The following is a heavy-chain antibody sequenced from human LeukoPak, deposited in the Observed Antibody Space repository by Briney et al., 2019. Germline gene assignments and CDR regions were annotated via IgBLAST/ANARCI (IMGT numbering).Heavy chain of an antibody. CDR1: GFTFSSYG. CDR3: AKDYDYGDYATDY. Sequence: GGSLRLSCTASGFTFSSYGIHWVRQAPGKGLEWVAFIAHDGSNKDYADSVKGRFTISRDNSKNTLYLQMNSLRAEDTAVYYCAKDYDYGDYATDYWGQGTLVTVSS. V-gene: IGHV3-30*18. J-gene: IGHJ4*02. CDR2: IAHDGSNK. D-gene: IGHD4-17*01.